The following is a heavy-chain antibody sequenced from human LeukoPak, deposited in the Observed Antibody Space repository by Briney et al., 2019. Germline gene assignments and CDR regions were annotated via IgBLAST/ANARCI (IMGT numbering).Heavy chain of an antibody. CDR1: GGTFSSYA. CDR3: ARSNNHYYPGPEGDY. V-gene: IGHV1-69*05. D-gene: IGHD1-14*01. CDR2: IIPIFGTA. J-gene: IGHJ4*02. Sequence: GSSVKVSCKASGGTFSSYAISWVRQAPGQGLEWMGGIIPIFGTANYAQKFQGRVTITTDESTSTAYMELSSLRSEDTAVYYCARSNNHYYPGPEGDYWGQGTLVTVSS.